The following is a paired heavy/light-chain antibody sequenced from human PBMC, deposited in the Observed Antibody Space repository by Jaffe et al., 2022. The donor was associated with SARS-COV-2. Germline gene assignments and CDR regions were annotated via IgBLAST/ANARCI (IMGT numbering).Heavy chain of an antibody. CDR1: RFSFSSYA. CDR2: ITGSGDST. CDR3: AKRPGSAADNCFDS. J-gene: IGHJ5*01. V-gene: IGHV3-23*01. Sequence: EVQLLESGGDLVQPGGSLRLSCAASRFSFSSYAMSWVRQSPGKGLEWLSSITGSGDSTYYADSVKGRFTVSRDNSKNTLYLQLNSLRAEDTAVYFCAKRPGSAADNCFDSWGQGTLVTVSS. D-gene: IGHD6-13*01.
Light chain of an antibody. CDR2: GAS. J-gene: IGKJ4*01. CDR3: QQYVRSPLT. CDR1: QSVSSTH. V-gene: IGKV3-20*01. Sequence: EIVLTQSPGTLSLSPGETATLSCRASQSVSSTHLAWYQQKLGQAPRLLIYGASNRATGIPGRFSGSGSGTVFTLTISGLEPEDFAVYYCQQYVRSPLTFGGGTRVEIK.